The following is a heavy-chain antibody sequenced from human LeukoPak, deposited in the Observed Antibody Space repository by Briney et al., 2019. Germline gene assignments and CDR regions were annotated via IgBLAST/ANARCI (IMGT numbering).Heavy chain of an antibody. J-gene: IGHJ4*02. CDR2: IYYSGST. D-gene: IGHD3-10*01. V-gene: IGHV4-39*07. CDR1: GGSISSSSYY. Sequence: PSETLSLTCTVSGGSISSSSYYWGWIRQPPGKGLEWIGTIYYSGSTNYNPSLKSRVTISVDTSKNQFSLKLSSVTAADTAVYYCARGRRYYYGSGSYPRGGFDYWGQGTLVTVSS. CDR3: ARGRRYYYGSGSYPRGGFDY.